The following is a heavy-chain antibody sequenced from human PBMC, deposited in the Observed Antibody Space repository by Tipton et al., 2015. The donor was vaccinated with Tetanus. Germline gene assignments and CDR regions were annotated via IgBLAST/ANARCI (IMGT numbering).Heavy chain of an antibody. V-gene: IGHV4-34*01. J-gene: IGHJ6*02. CDR1: GGSFSGYL. D-gene: IGHD1-26*01. CDR3: ARGRYGALWEGDLRCYHQYGMDV. CDR2: INHSGTT. Sequence: TLSLTCSVSGGSFSGYLWSWVRQPSGKGLEWIGEINHSGTTNYNPPLKMRVTISVATSKNQFSLKLRSVTAADTAVYFCARGRYGALWEGDLRCYHQYGMDVWGQGTTVNGSS.